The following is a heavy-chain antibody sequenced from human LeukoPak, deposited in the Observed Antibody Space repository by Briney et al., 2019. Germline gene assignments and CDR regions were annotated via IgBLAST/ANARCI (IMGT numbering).Heavy chain of an antibody. CDR1: GESLNSYY. J-gene: IGHJ4*02. V-gene: IGHV4-34*01. Sequence: PSETLSLTCAVYGESLNSYYWSWVRQPPGEGLEWIGEIYESGTTEYNPSLKSRVTISMVPSKHQFSLSLSSVTAADTAVYYSARGAWATRLGSWGLGTPVIVSS. D-gene: IGHD2-15*01. CDR2: IYESGTT. CDR3: ARGAWATRLGS.